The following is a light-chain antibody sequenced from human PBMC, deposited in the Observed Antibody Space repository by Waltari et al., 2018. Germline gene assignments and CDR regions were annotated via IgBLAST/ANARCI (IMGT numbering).Light chain of an antibody. J-gene: IGLJ1*01. Sequence: QSALTQPASVSGSPGQSIAISCTGTTRHVGGYAYVSWYQQHPGKAPKLMIYDVSNRPSGVSNRFSGSKSGNTASLTISGLQAEDEADYYCSSYTTSGTLFGTGTKVTVL. V-gene: IGLV2-14*03. CDR3: SSYTTSGTL. CDR2: DVS. CDR1: TRHVGGYAY.